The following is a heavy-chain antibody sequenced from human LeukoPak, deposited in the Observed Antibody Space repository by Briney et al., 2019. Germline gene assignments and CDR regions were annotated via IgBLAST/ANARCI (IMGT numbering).Heavy chain of an antibody. CDR3: ARPDLRNGYYDFDY. Sequence: GASVKVSCKASGCTFTDYDISWVRQATGQGLEWMGWINPNSGNPGYEQQFQGRVTFTRDTSVSTAYMELSGLRSEDTAVYYCARPDLRNGYYDFDYWGQGTLVTISS. CDR2: INPNSGNP. J-gene: IGHJ4*02. CDR1: GCTFTDYD. V-gene: IGHV1-8*03. D-gene: IGHD3-22*01.